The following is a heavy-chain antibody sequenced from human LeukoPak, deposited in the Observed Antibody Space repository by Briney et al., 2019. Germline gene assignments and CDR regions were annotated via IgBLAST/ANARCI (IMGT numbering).Heavy chain of an antibody. CDR3: ARGGVRYYGDYRGALERFDP. Sequence: PSETLSLTCAVYGGSFSGYYWSWIRQPPGKGLEWIGEINHSGSTNYNPSLKSRVTISVDTSKNQFSLKLSSVTAADTAVYYCARGGVRYYGDYRGALERFDPWGQGTLVTVSS. V-gene: IGHV4-34*01. D-gene: IGHD4-17*01. CDR2: INHSGST. CDR1: GGSFSGYY. J-gene: IGHJ5*02.